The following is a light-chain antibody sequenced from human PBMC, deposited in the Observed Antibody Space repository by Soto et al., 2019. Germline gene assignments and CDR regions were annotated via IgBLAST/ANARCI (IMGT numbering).Light chain of an antibody. V-gene: IGKV1-13*02. CDR1: QGISSA. CDR3: QQFNSYPIT. CDR2: DAS. J-gene: IGKJ5*01. Sequence: AIQLTQSPPSLSASVGDRVTITCRASQGISSALAWYQQKPGKAPKLLIYDASSLESGVPSRFSGSGSGTDSTLTISSLQPEDFATYYCQQFNSYPITFGQGTRLEI.